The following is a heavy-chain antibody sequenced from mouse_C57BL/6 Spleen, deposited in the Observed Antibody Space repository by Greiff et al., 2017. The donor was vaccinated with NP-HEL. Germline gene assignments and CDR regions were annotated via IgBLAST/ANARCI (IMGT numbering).Heavy chain of an antibody. Sequence: EVKLQESGGGLVQPKGSLKLSCAASGFSFNTYAMNWVRQAPGKGLEWVARIRSKSNNYATYYADSVKDRFTISRDDSESMLYLQMNNLKTEDTAMYYCVRNYDGYFDYWGQGTTLTVSS. CDR3: VRNYDGYFDY. CDR2: IRSKSNNYAT. J-gene: IGHJ2*01. V-gene: IGHV10-1*01. CDR1: GFSFNTYA. D-gene: IGHD2-3*01.